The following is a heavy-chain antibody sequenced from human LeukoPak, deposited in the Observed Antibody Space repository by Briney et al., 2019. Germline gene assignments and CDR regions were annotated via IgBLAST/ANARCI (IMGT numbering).Heavy chain of an antibody. CDR2: IKQDGSEK. V-gene: IGHV3-7*01. J-gene: IGHJ5*02. Sequence: GGSLRLSCAASGFTFSSYSMDWVRQAPGKGLEWVANIKQDGSEKYYVDSVKGRFTISRDNAKNSLYLQMNSLRAEDTAVYYCARDRSGSPYNWFDPWGQGTLVTVSS. CDR3: ARDRSGSPYNWFDP. CDR1: GFTFSSYS. D-gene: IGHD3-10*01.